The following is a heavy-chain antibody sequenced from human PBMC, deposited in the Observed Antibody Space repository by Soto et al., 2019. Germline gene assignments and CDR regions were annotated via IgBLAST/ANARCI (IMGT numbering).Heavy chain of an antibody. Sequence: GASVKVSCKASGYTFTSYDINWVRQATGQGLEWMGWMNPNSGNTGYAQKFQGRVTMTRNTSISTAYMELSSLRSEDTAVYYCARRDSSSPYYYYYYMDVWGKGTTVTVSS. CDR3: ARRDSSSPYYYYYYMDV. D-gene: IGHD6-6*01. CDR1: GYTFTSYD. V-gene: IGHV1-8*01. CDR2: MNPNSGNT. J-gene: IGHJ6*03.